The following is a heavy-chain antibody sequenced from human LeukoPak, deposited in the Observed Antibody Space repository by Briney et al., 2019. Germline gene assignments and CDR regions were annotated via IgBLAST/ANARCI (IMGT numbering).Heavy chain of an antibody. V-gene: IGHV3-23*01. CDR3: ARRLVTAGVTDFFDY. J-gene: IGHJ4*01. D-gene: IGHD6-13*01. CDR1: GFTFSSYS. Sequence: GGSLRLSCAASGFTFSSYSMNWVRQAPGAGLEWVSAISPAGDSTTDADSVKGRFTISRDNSKSTLHLQMHGLTAEDTALYYCARRLVTAGVTDFFDYWGHGTLVSVSS. CDR2: ISPAGDST.